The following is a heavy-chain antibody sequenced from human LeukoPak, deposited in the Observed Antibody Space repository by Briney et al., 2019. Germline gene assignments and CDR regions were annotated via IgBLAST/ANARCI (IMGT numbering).Heavy chain of an antibody. J-gene: IGHJ4*01. Sequence: GGSLRLSCAASGFTFSNSAMSWVRQAPGKGLEWVSTLSGSGITTYYADSVKGRFTISRDNSKNTLYLQMNTLRAEDSALYYSAKGIYSSGWSYFDYWGHGTLVTVSS. CDR1: GFTFSNSA. CDR3: AKGIYSSGWSYFDY. CDR2: LSGSGITT. V-gene: IGHV3-23*01. D-gene: IGHD6-19*01.